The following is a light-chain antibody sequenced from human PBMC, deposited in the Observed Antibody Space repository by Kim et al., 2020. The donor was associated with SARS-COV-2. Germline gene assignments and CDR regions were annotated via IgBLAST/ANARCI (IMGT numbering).Light chain of an antibody. J-gene: IGLJ3*02. CDR2: END. CDR3: QSYDGSIWV. Sequence: TGTTSCTRSSGSITTTYVQWFQRRPASAPLTVIFENDQRPSGIPDRFSGSIDSSSNSASLTISGLKTEDEAEYFCQSYDGSIWVFGGGTNLTVL. CDR1: SGSITTTY. V-gene: IGLV6-57*03.